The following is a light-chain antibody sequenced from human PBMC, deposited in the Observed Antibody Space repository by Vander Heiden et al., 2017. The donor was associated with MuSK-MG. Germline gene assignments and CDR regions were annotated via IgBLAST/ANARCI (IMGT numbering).Light chain of an antibody. CDR3: QKDDRAPLT. V-gene: IGKV1-27*01. J-gene: IGKJ4*01. CDR2: GAS. CDR1: QGIGND. Sequence: DIHMTQSPSSLSASVGDRVTITCRANQGIGNDLAWYQQRPGKAPNLLIYGASTLRSGVPSRFSGSGSGTDFTLTINSLQAEDVATYYCQKDDRAPLTFGGGTKVEIK.